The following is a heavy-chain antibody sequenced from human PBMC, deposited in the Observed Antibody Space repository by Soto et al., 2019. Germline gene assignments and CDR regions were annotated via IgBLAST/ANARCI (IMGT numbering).Heavy chain of an antibody. J-gene: IGHJ4*02. CDR3: ARDSGAATI. CDR2: IYHSGNT. D-gene: IGHD2-15*01. V-gene: IGHV4-4*01. Sequence: QVQLQESGPGLVKPSGTLSLTCAVSGGSISSSNWWSWVRQPPGKGLEWIGEIYHSGNTNYNPSLXXPXTXXVDKSQNKFSLKLSSVTAADTAVYCCARDSGAATIWGQGTLVTVSS. CDR1: GGSISSSNW.